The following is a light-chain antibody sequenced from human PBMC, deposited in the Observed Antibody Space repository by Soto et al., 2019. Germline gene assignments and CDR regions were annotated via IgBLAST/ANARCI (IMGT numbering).Light chain of an antibody. J-gene: IGKJ1*01. Sequence: EIVMTQSPATLSLSPGERATLSCRASQSVSSNLAWYQQKPGQAPRLLIYGASTRATGIPARFSGSGSGTDFTLTISCLQSEDFATYYCQQYYSYPRTFGQGTKVDIK. CDR3: QQYYSYPRT. CDR1: QSVSSN. CDR2: GAS. V-gene: IGKV3D-15*01.